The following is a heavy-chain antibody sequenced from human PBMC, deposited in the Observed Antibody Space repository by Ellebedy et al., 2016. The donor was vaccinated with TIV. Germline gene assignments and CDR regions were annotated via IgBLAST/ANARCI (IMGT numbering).Heavy chain of an antibody. CDR1: GYIFSDDY. CDR2: INPNSGGT. J-gene: IGHJ4*02. CDR3: ARDTVGATEEVFHY. V-gene: IGHV1-2*02. Sequence: ASVKVSCXASGYIFSDDYMHWVRQAPGQRLEWMGWINPNSGGTNYAQKFQGRVTMTSDTSISTAYMELSRLRSDDTAVYYCARDTVGATEEVFHYWGQGTLVTVSS. D-gene: IGHD1-26*01.